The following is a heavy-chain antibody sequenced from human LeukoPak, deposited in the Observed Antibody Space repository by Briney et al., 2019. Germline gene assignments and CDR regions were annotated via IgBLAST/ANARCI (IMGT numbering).Heavy chain of an antibody. D-gene: IGHD1-1*01. V-gene: IGHV3-48*04. J-gene: IGHJ3*02. CDR3: ARERTVPDPYDGFDN. Sequence: GGSLRLSCAASGFTFSSYSMNWVRQAPGEGLEWVSYISSLSGTTYYADSVKGRFTISRDNAKNPLDLQMNSLRAEDPAVYYCARERTVPDPYDGFDNWGQGAMVTVSS. CDR2: ISSLSGTT. CDR1: GFTFSSYS.